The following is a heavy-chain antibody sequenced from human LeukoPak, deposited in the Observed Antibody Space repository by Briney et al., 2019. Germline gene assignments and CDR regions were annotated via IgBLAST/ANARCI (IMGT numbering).Heavy chain of an antibody. CDR2: IYPGDSDT. V-gene: IGHV5-51*01. D-gene: IGHD1-26*01. Sequence: GESLKISCKGSGYRFSSYWIAWVRQMPGKGLEWMGIIYPGDSDTRYSPSFQGQVTISADKSISTAYLQWSSLEASDSAMYYCARRGGTSEEYDYWGQGTLVTVSS. CDR1: GYRFSSYW. CDR3: ARRGGTSEEYDY. J-gene: IGHJ4*02.